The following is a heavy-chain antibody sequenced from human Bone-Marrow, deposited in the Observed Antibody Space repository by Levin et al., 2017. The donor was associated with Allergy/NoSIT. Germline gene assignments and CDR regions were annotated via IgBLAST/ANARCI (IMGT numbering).Heavy chain of an antibody. CDR3: ARDKVEMATIFDY. Sequence: GASVKVSCKASGYTFTGYYMHWVRQAPGQGLEWMGWINPNSGGTNYAQKFQGRVTMTRDTSISTAYMELSRLRSDDTAVYYCARDKVEMATIFDYWGQGTLVTVSS. V-gene: IGHV1-2*02. CDR2: INPNSGGT. J-gene: IGHJ4*02. CDR1: GYTFTGYY. D-gene: IGHD5-24*01.